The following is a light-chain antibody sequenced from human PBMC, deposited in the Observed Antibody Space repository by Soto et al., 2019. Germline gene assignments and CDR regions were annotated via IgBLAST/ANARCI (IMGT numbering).Light chain of an antibody. CDR1: DVINSY. J-gene: IGKJ1*01. V-gene: IGKV1-27*01. Sequence: DIEMTQSPSSLSASLGDRVTITCRASDVINSYLAWYQQRPGKAPIPLIHTSSTLQSGVPSRFSGSGSGTDFTLTISNLQPEDVATYYCQKYDSAPWAFGQGTKVEI. CDR2: TSS. CDR3: QKYDSAPWA.